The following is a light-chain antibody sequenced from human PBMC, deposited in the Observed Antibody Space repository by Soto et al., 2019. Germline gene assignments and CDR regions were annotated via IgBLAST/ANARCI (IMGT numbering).Light chain of an antibody. CDR1: SSDVGSYNL. J-gene: IGLJ2*01. Sequence: QSALTQPASVSGSPGQSLTISCTGTSSDVGSYNLVSWYQQHPGKAPKLMIYEGSKRPSGVSNRFSGSKSGNSASLTISGLQAEDEADYYCCSYAGSSTSVVFGGGTQLSVL. CDR3: CSYAGSSTSVV. CDR2: EGS. V-gene: IGLV2-23*01.